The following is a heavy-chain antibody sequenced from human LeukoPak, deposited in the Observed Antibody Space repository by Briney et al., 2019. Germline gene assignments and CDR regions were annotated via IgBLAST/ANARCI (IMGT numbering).Heavy chain of an antibody. Sequence: SVKVSCKASGGTFSSYAISRVRQAPGQGLEWMGGIIPIFGTANYAQKFQGRVTITADESTSTAYMELSSLRSEDTAVYYCARDYYGSGSYDKPFDYWGQGTLVTVSS. J-gene: IGHJ4*02. D-gene: IGHD3-10*01. CDR3: ARDYYGSGSYDKPFDY. V-gene: IGHV1-69*01. CDR1: GGTFSSYA. CDR2: IIPIFGTA.